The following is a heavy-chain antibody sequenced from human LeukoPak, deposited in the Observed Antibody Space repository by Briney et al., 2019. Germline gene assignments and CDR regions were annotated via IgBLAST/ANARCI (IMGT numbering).Heavy chain of an antibody. CDR1: GFSISTNAYY. Sequence: SETLSLTCTVSGFSISTNAYYWGWIRQPPGKGLEWIGSIYYRGSTYYNPSLKSRVTISVDTSKNQFSLKLTSVTAADTAVYYCVRAAEQQLDAYDIWGQGKMVTVSS. J-gene: IGHJ3*02. V-gene: IGHV4-39*01. CDR3: VRAAEQQLDAYDI. D-gene: IGHD6-13*01. CDR2: IYYRGST.